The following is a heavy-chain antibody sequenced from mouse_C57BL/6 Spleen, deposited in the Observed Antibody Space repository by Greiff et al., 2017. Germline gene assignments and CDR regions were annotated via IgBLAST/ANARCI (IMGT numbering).Heavy chain of an antibody. D-gene: IGHD4-1*01. J-gene: IGHJ3*01. CDR1: GYAFSSYW. CDR2: IYPGDGDT. Sequence: VKLMESGAELVKPGASVKISCKASGYAFSSYWMNWVKQRPGKGLEWIGQIYPGDGDTNYNGEFKGKATLTADKSSSTASMQLSSLTSEDSAVYFCATSGRGFAYWGQGTLVTVSA. CDR3: ATSGRGFAY. V-gene: IGHV1-80*01.